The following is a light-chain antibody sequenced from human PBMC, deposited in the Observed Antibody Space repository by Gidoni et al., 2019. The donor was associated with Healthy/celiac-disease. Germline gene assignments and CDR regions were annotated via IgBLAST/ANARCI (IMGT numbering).Light chain of an antibody. CDR3: QQRSNWPPLT. J-gene: IGKJ4*01. CDR2: DAS. CDR1: QSVSRY. V-gene: IGKV3-11*01. Sequence: IVLTQSPATLSLSPGERATLSCSASQSVSRYLAWYQQKPGQAPRLLIYDASNRATGIPARCSGSGSGTDFTLTISSLEPEDLAVYYCQQRSNWPPLTFGGGTKVEIK.